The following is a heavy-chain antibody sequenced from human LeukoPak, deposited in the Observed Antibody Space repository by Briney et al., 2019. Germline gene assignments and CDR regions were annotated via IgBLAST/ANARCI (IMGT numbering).Heavy chain of an antibody. V-gene: IGHV4-59*01. D-gene: IGHD3-22*01. J-gene: IGHJ4*02. CDR3: ARHVSSGYYLYLDY. CDR2: IYFSGGT. CDR1: VDSLIGYY. Sequence: PSETLSLTCAVSVDSLIGYYWSWIRQPPGKGLEWIGYIYFSGGTNYNPSLKSRVTVSVDTSKNQFSLKLSSVTAADTAVYYCARHVSSGYYLYLDYWGQGTLVTASS.